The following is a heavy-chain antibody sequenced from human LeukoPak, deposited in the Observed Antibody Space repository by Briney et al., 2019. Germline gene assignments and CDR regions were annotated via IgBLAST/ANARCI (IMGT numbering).Heavy chain of an antibody. CDR3: ARGQECIDSCCYLLGGWFDP. D-gene: IGHD2-21*01. Sequence: PSDTLSLTCAVSGSSVSGDYYWAWIRQSPGKGLEWIGSVVHGVTTNYNPSLRSRVTISVDRSKNEFSLKMTSVTAADMASYFCARGQECIDSCCYLLGGWFDPWGQGIQVIVSS. CDR1: GSSVSGDYY. V-gene: IGHV4-38-2*01. CDR2: VVHGVTT. J-gene: IGHJ5*02.